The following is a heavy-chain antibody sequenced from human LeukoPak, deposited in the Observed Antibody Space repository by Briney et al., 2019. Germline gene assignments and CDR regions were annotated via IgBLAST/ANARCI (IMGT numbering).Heavy chain of an antibody. CDR2: INPNSGGT. CDR3: ARDQRSGSARTHPKSKYYFDY. Sequence: ASVKVSCKASGYTFTGYYMHWVRQAPGQGLEWMGWINPNSGGTNYAQKFQGRVTMTRDTSISTAYMELSRLRSDDTAVYYCARDQRSGSARTHPKSKYYFDYWGQGTLVTVSS. CDR1: GYTFTGYY. D-gene: IGHD3-10*01. V-gene: IGHV1-2*02. J-gene: IGHJ4*02.